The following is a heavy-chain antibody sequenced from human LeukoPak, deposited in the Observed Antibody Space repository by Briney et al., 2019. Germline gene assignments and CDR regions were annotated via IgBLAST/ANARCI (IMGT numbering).Heavy chain of an antibody. CDR3: ARQMATILDGILDY. CDR2: ISYDGTNK. J-gene: IGHJ4*02. CDR1: GFTFGNYA. Sequence: GGSLRLSCAASGFTFGNYAIHWVRQAPGKGLEWVSVISYDGTNKYYADSVKGRFTISRDNSKNTLYLQMNSLKTEDTALYYCARQMATILDGILDYWGQGTLVTVSS. V-gene: IGHV3-30*04. D-gene: IGHD5-24*01.